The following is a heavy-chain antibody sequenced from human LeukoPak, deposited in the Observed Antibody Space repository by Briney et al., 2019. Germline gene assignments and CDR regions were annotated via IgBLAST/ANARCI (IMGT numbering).Heavy chain of an antibody. CDR2: IIAMFGTA. J-gene: IGHJ6*03. CDR1: VGTFISYA. D-gene: IGHD2-15*01. CDR3: AKAKKEVGEAYYYYYYMDV. Sequence: VKDSCKDSVGTFISYAISGVRQALGGGGEWVGGIIAMFGTANYAQKFRGGGTITTEESTSTPYMWQSSLREADTPGFYCAKAKKEVGEAYYYYYYMDVWGKGTTVTVSS. V-gene: IGHV1-69*05.